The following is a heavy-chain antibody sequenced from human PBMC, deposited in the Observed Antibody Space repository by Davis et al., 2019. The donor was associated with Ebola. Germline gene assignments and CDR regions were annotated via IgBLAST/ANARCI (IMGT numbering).Heavy chain of an antibody. CDR1: GGSISSYY. V-gene: IGHV4-59*01. D-gene: IGHD3-16*01. J-gene: IGHJ6*02. CDR3: ARVMRGYYYYGMDV. Sequence: SETLSLTCTVSGGSISSYYWSWIRQPPGKGLEWIGYIYYSGSTNYNPSLKSRVTISVDTSKNQFSLKLSSVTAADTAAYYCARVMRGYYYYGMDVWGQGTTVTVSS. CDR2: IYYSGST.